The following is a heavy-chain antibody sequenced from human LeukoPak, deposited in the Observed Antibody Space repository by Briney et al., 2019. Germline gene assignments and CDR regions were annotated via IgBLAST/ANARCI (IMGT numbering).Heavy chain of an antibody. CDR3: ATTVTTRYYFDS. V-gene: IGHV4-39*01. CDR1: GGSITTSRHY. CDR2: MYYSGTT. Sequence: SETLSLTCTVSGGSITTSRHYWGWIRQPPGQGLEWIGSMYYSGTTYYNPSLKSRVTISVDTYMSRFSLRLSSVTAADTAVYYCATTVTTRYYFDSWGQGTLVTVSS. D-gene: IGHD4-17*01. J-gene: IGHJ4*02.